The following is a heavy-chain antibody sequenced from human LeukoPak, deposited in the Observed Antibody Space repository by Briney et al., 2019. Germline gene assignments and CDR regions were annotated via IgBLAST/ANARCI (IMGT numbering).Heavy chain of an antibody. V-gene: IGHV3-21*01. D-gene: IGHD3-22*01. J-gene: IGHJ4*02. CDR2: ISSSSSYI. CDR3: AREYYDSSGSHYFDY. Sequence: GGSLRLSCAASGFTFSDYYMNWVRQAPGKGLEWVSSISSSSSYIYYADSVKGRFTISRDNAENSLYLQMNSLRAEDTAVYYCAREYYDSSGSHYFDYWGQGTLVTVSS. CDR1: GFTFSDYY.